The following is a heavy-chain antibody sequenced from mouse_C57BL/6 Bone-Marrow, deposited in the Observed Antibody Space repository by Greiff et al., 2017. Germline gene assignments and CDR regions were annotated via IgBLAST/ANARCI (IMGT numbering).Heavy chain of an antibody. Sequence: QVQLQQPGAELVMPGASVKLSCKASGYTFTSYWMHWVKQRPGQGLEWIGEIDPSDSYTNYNQKFKGKSTLTVDKSSSTAYMQLSSLTSEDSAVYYCARRGYGSSPYYFDYCGQGTTLTVSS. CDR2: IDPSDSYT. D-gene: IGHD1-1*01. CDR3: ARRGYGSSPYYFDY. V-gene: IGHV1-69*01. CDR1: GYTFTSYW. J-gene: IGHJ2*01.